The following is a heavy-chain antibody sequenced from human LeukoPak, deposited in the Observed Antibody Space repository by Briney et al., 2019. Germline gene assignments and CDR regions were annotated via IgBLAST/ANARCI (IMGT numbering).Heavy chain of an antibody. V-gene: IGHV3-23*01. CDR3: ANGASTVTYAFDI. J-gene: IGHJ3*02. Sequence: PGGSLRLSCAASGFTFSSYAMSWVRQPPGKGLEWVSAIVGSGVSTFYADSVKGRFTISKDNSQNTLYLQMNSLIAEHTAVYFCANGASTVTYAFDIWGQGTMVTVSS. D-gene: IGHD4-17*01. CDR2: IVGSGVST. CDR1: GFTFSSYA.